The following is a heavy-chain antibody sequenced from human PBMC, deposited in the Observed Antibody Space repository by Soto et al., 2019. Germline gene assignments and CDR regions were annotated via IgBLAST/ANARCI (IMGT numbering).Heavy chain of an antibody. CDR3: ARDRGMFQVADY. CDR2: INPSVCST. Sequence: SVPVSFHASGYTFTSDYMHWVRQAPGQGLEWMGIINPSVCSTSYAKKFQGRVTMARDTSTSTVYMELSSLRSEDTAVYYCARDRGMFQVADYWGQGTLVTVSS. D-gene: IGHD3-10*01. J-gene: IGHJ4*02. CDR1: GYTFTSDY. V-gene: IGHV1-46*01.